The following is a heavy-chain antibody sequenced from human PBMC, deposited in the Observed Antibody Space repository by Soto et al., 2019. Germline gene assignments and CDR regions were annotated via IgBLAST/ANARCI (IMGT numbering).Heavy chain of an antibody. CDR2: ISAYNGNT. J-gene: IGHJ4*02. CDR1: GCTFTSYG. CDR3: ARGSGPYDSSGYSPFDY. D-gene: IGHD3-22*01. Sequence: ASVKVSCKASGCTFTSYGISWVRQAPGQGLEWMGWISAYNGNTNYAQKLQGRVTMTTDTSTSTAYMELRSLRSDDTAVYYCARGSGPYDSSGYSPFDYWGQGTLVTVSS. V-gene: IGHV1-18*01.